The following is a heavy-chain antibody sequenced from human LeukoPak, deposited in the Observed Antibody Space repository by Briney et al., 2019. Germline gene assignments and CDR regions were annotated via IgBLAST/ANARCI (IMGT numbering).Heavy chain of an antibody. CDR2: IYPGDSDT. J-gene: IGHJ4*02. Sequence: GESLQISCKGSGYSFTSYWIGWVRQMPGKGLEWMGIIYPGDSDTRYSPSFQGQVTISVDKSISTAYLQWSSLKASDTAMYYCARQPYSGSSLAPFDYWGQGTLVTVSS. CDR3: ARQPYSGSSLAPFDY. CDR1: GYSFTSYW. D-gene: IGHD1-26*01. V-gene: IGHV5-51*01.